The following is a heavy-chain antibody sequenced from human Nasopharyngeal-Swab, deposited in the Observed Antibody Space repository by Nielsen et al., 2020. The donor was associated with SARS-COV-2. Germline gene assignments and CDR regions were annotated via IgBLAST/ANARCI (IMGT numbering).Heavy chain of an antibody. Sequence: GGSLRLSCAASGFTFSDSPIHWVRQASGKGLEWVGRIRSKASYYATVYTASVRGRFTISIDDSKSTASLQMNGLRTEDTAMYYCTTWDTTTQTDYWGQGALVTVSS. CDR3: TTWDTTTQTDY. J-gene: IGHJ4*02. D-gene: IGHD5-18*01. CDR2: IRSKASYYAT. CDR1: GFTFSDSP. V-gene: IGHV3-73*01.